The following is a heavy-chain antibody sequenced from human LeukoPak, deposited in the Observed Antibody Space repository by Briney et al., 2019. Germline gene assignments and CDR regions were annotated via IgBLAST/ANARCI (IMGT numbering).Heavy chain of an antibody. CDR2: INPNSGGT. CDR1: GYTFTGYY. CDR3: ARGFSFCRCTNRPKLYFFYY. D-gene: IGHD2-2*01. Sequence: ASVKVSCKASGYTFTGYYMHWVRQAPGQGLEWMGWINPNSGGTNYAQKFQGRVTMTRDTSISTAYMELSRLRSDDTAVYYCARGFSFCRCTNRPKLYFFYYWGQGTLVTGSS. J-gene: IGHJ4*01. V-gene: IGHV1-2*02.